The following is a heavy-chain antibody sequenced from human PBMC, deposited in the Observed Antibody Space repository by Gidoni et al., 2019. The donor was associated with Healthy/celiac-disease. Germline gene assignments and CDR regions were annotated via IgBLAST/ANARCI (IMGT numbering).Heavy chain of an antibody. J-gene: IGHJ6*02. CDR3: AAAHCSGGSCYWYYYYGMDV. CDR1: GFTFTSSA. Sequence: QMQLVQSGPEVKKPGTSVKVSCKASGFTFTSSAVQWVRQARGQRLEWIGWIVVGSGNTNYAQKFQERVTITRDRSTSTAYMELSSLRSEDTAVYYCAAAHCSGGSCYWYYYYGMDVWGQGTTVTVSS. CDR2: IVVGSGNT. V-gene: IGHV1-58*01. D-gene: IGHD2-15*01.